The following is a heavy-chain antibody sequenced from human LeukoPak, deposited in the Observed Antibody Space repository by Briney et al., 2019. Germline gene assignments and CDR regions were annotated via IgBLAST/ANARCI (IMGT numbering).Heavy chain of an antibody. Sequence: PGGSLRLSCAASGFTFSNAWMSWVRQAPGKGLEWVGRIKSKTDGGTTDYAAPVKGRFTISRDGSKTTLYLQISSLRTDDTAVYYCTADMPTSSRASDYWGQGTLVTVSS. J-gene: IGHJ4*02. V-gene: IGHV3-15*01. CDR2: IKSKTDGGTT. CDR1: GFTFSNAW. D-gene: IGHD1-26*01. CDR3: TADMPTSSRASDY.